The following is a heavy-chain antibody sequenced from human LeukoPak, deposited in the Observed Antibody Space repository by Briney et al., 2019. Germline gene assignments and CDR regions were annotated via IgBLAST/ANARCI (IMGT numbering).Heavy chain of an antibody. J-gene: IGHJ4*02. CDR2: IYYSGST. CDR3: ARVRRGYSYGLDY. Sequence: SETLYLTCTVSGGSISSDGYYWSWIRQHPGKGLEWIGYIYYSGSTYYNPSLKSRVTISVDTSKNQFSLKLSSVTAADTAVYYCARVRRGYSYGLDYWGQGTLVTVSS. V-gene: IGHV4-31*03. D-gene: IGHD5-18*01. CDR1: GGSISSDGYY.